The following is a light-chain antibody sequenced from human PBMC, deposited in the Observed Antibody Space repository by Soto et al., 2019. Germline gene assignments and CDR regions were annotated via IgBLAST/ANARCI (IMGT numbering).Light chain of an antibody. CDR3: QHYNSYSEA. CDR2: GAS. CDR1: RTINTY. J-gene: IGKJ1*01. V-gene: IGKV1-39*01. Sequence: DVRMTQSPSSLSASVGDTITITCRASRTINTYLNWFQQKPGEPPRLLIYGASTLHDGVPSRFSGSGSGADFTLTISGLQPEDFATYYCQHYNSYSEAFGQGTKVDIK.